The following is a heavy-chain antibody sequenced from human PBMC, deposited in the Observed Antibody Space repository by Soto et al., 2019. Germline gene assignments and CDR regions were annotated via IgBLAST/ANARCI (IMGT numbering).Heavy chain of an antibody. CDR2: ISGSGGST. V-gene: IGHV3-23*01. CDR3: AKDRLVSGGYFDWLSMYYFDY. Sequence: GGSLRLSCAASGFTFSSYAMSWVRQAPGKGLEWVSAISGSGGSTYYADSVKGRFTISRDNSKNTLYLQMNSLRAEDTAVYYCAKDRLVSGGYFDWLSMYYFDYWGQGTLVTVSS. CDR1: GFTFSSYA. D-gene: IGHD3-9*01. J-gene: IGHJ4*02.